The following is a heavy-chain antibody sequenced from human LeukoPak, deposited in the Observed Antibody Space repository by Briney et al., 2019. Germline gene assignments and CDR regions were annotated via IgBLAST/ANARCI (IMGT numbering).Heavy chain of an antibody. CDR1: GGSISSSNW. J-gene: IGHJ5*02. D-gene: IGHD6-13*01. CDR3: ARVLGSSWFSRGNWFDP. Sequence: SETLSLTCAVSGGSISSSNWWSWVRQPPGKGLEWIGEIYHSGSTNYNPSLKSRVTISVDKSKNQFSLKLSSVTAADTAVYYCARVLGSSWFSRGNWFDPWGQGTLVTVSS. V-gene: IGHV4-4*02. CDR2: IYHSGST.